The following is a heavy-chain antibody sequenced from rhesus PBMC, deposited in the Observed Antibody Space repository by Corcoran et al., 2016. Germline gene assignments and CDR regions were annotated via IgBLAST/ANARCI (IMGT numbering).Heavy chain of an antibody. CDR1: GYPFTPYA. D-gene: IGHD3S6*01. CDR2: INTDTGNP. J-gene: IGHJ4*01. Sequence: QVQLVQSGAAVKQPGASVKVSCKASGYPFTPYALNWVRQTRGQRLEWMGWINTDTGNPTYAQAFKERFTFSLDTSITTAYLQISSLKAEDTAVYYCARSHFAPGFDYWGQGVLVTVSS. V-gene: IGHV7-114*01. CDR3: ARSHFAPGFDY.